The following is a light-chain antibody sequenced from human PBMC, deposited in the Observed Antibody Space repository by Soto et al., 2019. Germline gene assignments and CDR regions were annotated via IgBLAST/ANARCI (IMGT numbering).Light chain of an antibody. Sequence: QSVLTQPASVSGSPGQSITISCSGNAVSYQLVSWYQQQPGKAPKLILYNVTRRPSGVSNRFSGFKSGTTASLKITGLQAEDEADYYCGSFVGVTNDVFGNGTKVTVL. CDR1: GNAVSYQL. J-gene: IGLJ1*01. CDR3: GSFVGVTNDV. V-gene: IGLV2-23*02. CDR2: NVT.